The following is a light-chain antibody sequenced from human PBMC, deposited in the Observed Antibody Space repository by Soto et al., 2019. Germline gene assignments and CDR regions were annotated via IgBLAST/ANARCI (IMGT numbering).Light chain of an antibody. CDR2: RNN. V-gene: IGLV1-47*01. CDR3: AAWDDSLSGHYV. Sequence: QSVLTQPPSASWTPGQRVTISCSGSSSNIGSNYVYWYQQLPGTAPKLLIYRNNQRHSWVPDRFSGSKSGTSASLAISGLRSEDEADYYCAAWDDSLSGHYVFGTGTKLTVL. CDR1: SSNIGSNY. J-gene: IGLJ1*01.